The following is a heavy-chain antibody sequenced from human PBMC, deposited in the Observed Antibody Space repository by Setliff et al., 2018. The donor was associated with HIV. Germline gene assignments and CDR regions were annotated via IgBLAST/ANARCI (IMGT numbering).Heavy chain of an antibody. V-gene: IGHV4-59*11. CDR2: IYYSGST. J-gene: IGHJ6*03. CDR1: GVSINSHY. Sequence: SETLSLTCTVSGVSINSHYWSWIRQPPGKGLEWIGYIYYSGSTNYNPSLKSRVTISVDTSKNQFSLKLSSVTAADTAVYYCARDRSSGRGYYYYYYMDVWGKGTTVTVSS. D-gene: IGHD6-19*01. CDR3: ARDRSSGRGYYYYYYMDV.